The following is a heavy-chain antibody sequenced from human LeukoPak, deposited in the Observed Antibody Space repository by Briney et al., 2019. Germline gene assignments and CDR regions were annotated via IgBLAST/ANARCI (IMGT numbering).Heavy chain of an antibody. CDR2: INPNSGGT. D-gene: IGHD2-2*01. J-gene: IGHJ6*02. Sequence: ASVKVSCKASGYTFTSYYMHWVRQAPGQGLEWMGRINPNSGGTNYAQKFQGRVTMTRDTSISTAYMELSRLRSDDTAVYYCARPPVPTNGMDVWGQGTTVTVSS. V-gene: IGHV1-2*06. CDR1: GYTFTSYY. CDR3: ARPPVPTNGMDV.